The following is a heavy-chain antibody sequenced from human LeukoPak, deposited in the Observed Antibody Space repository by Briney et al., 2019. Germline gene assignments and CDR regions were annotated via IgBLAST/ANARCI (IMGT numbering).Heavy chain of an antibody. J-gene: IGHJ6*03. CDR1: GASYNAYY. Sequence: PSETLSLTCAVYGASYNAYYWSWIRQPPGKGLEWIGDIDHRGTATYNPSLKSRLTISAGASKNQFSLKLSSVTAADTAVYYCARGRHGDYGSGSRIYMDVWGKGTTVTVSS. V-gene: IGHV4-34*01. CDR2: IDHRGTA. CDR3: ARGRHGDYGSGSRIYMDV. D-gene: IGHD3-10*01.